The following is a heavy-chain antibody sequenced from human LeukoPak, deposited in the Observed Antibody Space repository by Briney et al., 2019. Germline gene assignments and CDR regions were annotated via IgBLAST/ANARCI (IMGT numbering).Heavy chain of an antibody. CDR3: TRPSSIAARREYYFDY. CDR2: IRSKAYGGTT. Sequence: GGSLRPSCTASGFTFGDYAMSRFRQAPGKGLEWVGFIRSKAYGGTTEYAASVKGRSTISRDDSKSIAYLQMNSLKTEDTAVYYCTRPSSIAARREYYFDYWGQGTLVTVSS. CDR1: GFTFGDYA. V-gene: IGHV3-49*03. D-gene: IGHD6-6*01. J-gene: IGHJ4*02.